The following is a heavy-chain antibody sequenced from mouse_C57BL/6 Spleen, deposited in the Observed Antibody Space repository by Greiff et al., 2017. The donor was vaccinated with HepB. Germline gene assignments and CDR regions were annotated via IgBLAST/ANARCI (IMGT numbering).Heavy chain of an antibody. CDR3: ARSGGYVAMDD. J-gene: IGHJ4*01. Sequence: EVQLQQSGPVLVKPGASVKMSCKASGYTFTDYYMNWVKQSHGKSLEWIGVINPYNGGTSYNQKFKGKATLTVDKSSSTAYMELNSLTSEDSAVYYCARSGGYVAMDDWGQGTSVTVSS. D-gene: IGHD2-10*02. CDR2: INPYNGGT. CDR1: GYTFTDYY. V-gene: IGHV1-19*01.